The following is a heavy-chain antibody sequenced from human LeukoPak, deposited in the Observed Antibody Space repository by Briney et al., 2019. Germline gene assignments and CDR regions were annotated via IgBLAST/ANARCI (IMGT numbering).Heavy chain of an antibody. Sequence: ASVKVSCKASGYTFTSYDISWVRQATGQGLEWMGWMNPNSGNTGYAQKFQGRVTMTRNTSISTAYMELSSLRSEDTAVYYCARGDTIFGVVIYYFDYWGQGTLVTVSS. V-gene: IGHV1-8*01. J-gene: IGHJ4*02. D-gene: IGHD3-3*01. CDR2: MNPNSGNT. CDR3: ARGDTIFGVVIYYFDY. CDR1: GYTFTSYD.